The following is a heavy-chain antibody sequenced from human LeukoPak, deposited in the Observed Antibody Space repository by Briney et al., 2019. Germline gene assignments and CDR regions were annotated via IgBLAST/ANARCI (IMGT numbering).Heavy chain of an antibody. Sequence: GGSLRLSCAASGFTFSSYEMNWVRQAPGKGLEWVSYISSSGSTIYYADSVKGRFTISRDNAKNSLYLQMNSLRAEDTAVYYCTKAGVVGAKAGFDNWGQGTLVTVSS. CDR1: GFTFSSYE. D-gene: IGHD1-26*01. V-gene: IGHV3-48*03. J-gene: IGHJ4*02. CDR2: ISSSGSTI. CDR3: TKAGVVGAKAGFDN.